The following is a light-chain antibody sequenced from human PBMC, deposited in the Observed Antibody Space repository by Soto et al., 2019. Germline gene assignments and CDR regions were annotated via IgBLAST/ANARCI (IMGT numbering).Light chain of an antibody. J-gene: IGLJ6*01. CDR2: KVS. CDR3: ASYGGRRTYV. CDR1: ISYVGGYEF. V-gene: IGLV2-14*01. Sequence: QSALYLPGVLTMLPEHPLYISFPCTISYVGGYEFVSWYQQHPGKAPKLLISKVSNRPSGVSDRFSASKSANTASLTISGRQAEDEDDFYCASYGGRRTYVFG.